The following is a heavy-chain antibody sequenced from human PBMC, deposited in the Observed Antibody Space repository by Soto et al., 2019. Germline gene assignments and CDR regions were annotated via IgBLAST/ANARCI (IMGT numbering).Heavy chain of an antibody. CDR3: ARADHDYGDVHYYYYMDV. CDR2: IIPILGIA. J-gene: IGHJ6*03. D-gene: IGHD4-17*01. CDR1: GGTFSSYT. V-gene: IGHV1-69*02. Sequence: QVQLVQSGAEVKKPGSSVKVSCKASGGTFSSYTISWVRQAPGQGLEWMGRIIPILGIANYAQKFQGRVTITADKSTSTAYMELSSLRSEDTAVYYCARADHDYGDVHYYYYMDVWGKGTTVTVSS.